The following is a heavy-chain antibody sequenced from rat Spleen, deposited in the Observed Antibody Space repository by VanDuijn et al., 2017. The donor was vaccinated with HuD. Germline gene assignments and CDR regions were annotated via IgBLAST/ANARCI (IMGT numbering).Heavy chain of an antibody. Sequence: EVQLVESGGGLVQPGRSLKLSCAASGLSFSNYDMAWVRQAPTKGLEWVASISYDGSSTYYRDSVKGRFTISRDNAKSTLYLQMDSLRSEDTATYYCTRENWVFDHWGQGVMVTVSS. CDR3: TRENWVFDH. CDR2: ISYDGSST. V-gene: IGHV5-29*01. J-gene: IGHJ2*01. D-gene: IGHD5-1*01. CDR1: GLSFSNYD.